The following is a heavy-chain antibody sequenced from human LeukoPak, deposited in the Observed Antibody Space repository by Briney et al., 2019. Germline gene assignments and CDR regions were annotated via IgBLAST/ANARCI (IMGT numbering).Heavy chain of an antibody. CDR3: ARYEGDMIVVVGAFDI. D-gene: IGHD3-22*01. Sequence: GGSLRLSCAASGFTFSDYYMSWIRQAPGKGLEWVSYISSSGSTIYYADSVKGRFTISRDNAKNSLYLQMNSLRAEDTAVYYCARYEGDMIVVVGAFDIWGQGTMVTVSS. CDR1: GFTFSDYY. V-gene: IGHV3-11*01. CDR2: ISSSGSTI. J-gene: IGHJ3*02.